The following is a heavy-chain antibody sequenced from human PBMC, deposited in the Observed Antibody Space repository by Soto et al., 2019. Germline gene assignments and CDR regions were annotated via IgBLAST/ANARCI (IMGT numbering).Heavy chain of an antibody. J-gene: IGHJ6*03. D-gene: IGHD2-15*01. CDR1: GGSFSGYY. CDR2: INHSGST. CDR3: ARVGGYCSGGSCYYYYYYYMDV. V-gene: IGHV4-34*01. Sequence: SETLSLTCAVYGGSFSGYYWSWIRQPPGKGLEWIGEINHSGSTNYNPSLKSRVTISVDTSKNQFSLKLSSVTAADTAVYYCARVGGYCSGGSCYYYYYYYMDVWGKGTTVTVSS.